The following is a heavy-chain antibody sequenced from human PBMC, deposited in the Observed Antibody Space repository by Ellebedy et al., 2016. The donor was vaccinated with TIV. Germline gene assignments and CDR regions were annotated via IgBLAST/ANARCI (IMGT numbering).Heavy chain of an antibody. CDR3: ARVPDIVVVPAAIHYGMDV. D-gene: IGHD2-2*01. CDR1: GGTFSSYA. V-gene: IGHV1-69*13. J-gene: IGHJ6*02. Sequence: SVKVSCXASGGTFSSYAISWVRQAPGQGLEWMGGIIPIFGTANYAQKFQGRVTITADESTSTAYMELSSLRSEDTAVYYCARVPDIVVVPAAIHYGMDVWGQGTTVTVSS. CDR2: IIPIFGTA.